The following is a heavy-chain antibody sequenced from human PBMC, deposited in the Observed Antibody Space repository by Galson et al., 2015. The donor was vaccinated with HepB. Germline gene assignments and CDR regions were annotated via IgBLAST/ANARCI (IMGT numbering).Heavy chain of an antibody. CDR1: GFTFSSYW. D-gene: IGHD3-10*01. J-gene: IGHJ6*02. Sequence: SLRLSCAASGFTFSSYWMSWVRQAPGKGLEWVANIKQDGSEKYYVDSVKGRFTISRDNAKNSLYLQMNSLRAEDTAVYYCARVEGFGEYDYYYDMDVWGQGTTVTVSS. V-gene: IGHV3-7*03. CDR2: IKQDGSEK. CDR3: ARVEGFGEYDYYYDMDV.